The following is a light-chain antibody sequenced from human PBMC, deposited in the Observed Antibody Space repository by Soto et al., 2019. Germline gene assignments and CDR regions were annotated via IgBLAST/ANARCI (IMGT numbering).Light chain of an antibody. CDR2: AAS. J-gene: IGKJ1*01. Sequence: DIQMTQSPSSLSASVGDRVTITCRASQGISNYLAWYQQKPGKVPKLLIYAASTLHSGVPSRFSGSGSGTDFTLTISSLQPEDVSTYYCQKYNSAPRTFGQRTKVEI. CDR3: QKYNSAPRT. V-gene: IGKV1-27*01. CDR1: QGISNY.